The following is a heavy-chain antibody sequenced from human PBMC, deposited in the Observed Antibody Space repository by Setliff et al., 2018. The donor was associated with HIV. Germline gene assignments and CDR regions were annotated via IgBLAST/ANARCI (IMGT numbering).Heavy chain of an antibody. D-gene: IGHD3-10*01. CDR3: VRDVGPHDYGDY. J-gene: IGHJ4*02. Sequence: HPGGSLRLSCAASGFTFSGSPMHWVRQAPGKGLEWVAVISNDGGIKYYADSVRGRFTISRDNSKNTVYLEMDRPRAEDTAVYYCVRDVGPHDYGDYWSQGTLVTVSS. CDR2: ISNDGGIK. CDR1: GFTFSGSP. V-gene: IGHV3-30-3*01.